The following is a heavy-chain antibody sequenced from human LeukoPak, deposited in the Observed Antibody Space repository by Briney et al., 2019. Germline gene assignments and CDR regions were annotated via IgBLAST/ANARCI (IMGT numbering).Heavy chain of an antibody. CDR3: AKASSSYGNDAFDI. Sequence: GGSLRLSCAASGFTFGNFAMSWVRHVPEKGLEWVSTVKGGDAGAHYADSVKGRFTISRDNSRNTLYMEMNSLRAEDTAVYFCAKASSSYGNDAFDIWGQGTKVTVSS. D-gene: IGHD5-18*01. CDR2: VKGGDAGA. CDR1: GFTFGNFA. J-gene: IGHJ3*02. V-gene: IGHV3-23*01.